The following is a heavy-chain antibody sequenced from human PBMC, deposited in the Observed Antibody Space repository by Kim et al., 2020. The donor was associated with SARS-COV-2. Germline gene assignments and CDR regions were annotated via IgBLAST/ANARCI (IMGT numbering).Heavy chain of an antibody. D-gene: IGHD6-19*01. V-gene: IGHV3-33*06. CDR2: IWYDGSNK. Sequence: GGSLRLSCAASGFTFSSYGMHWVRQAPGKGLEWVAVIWYDGSNKYYADSVKGRFTISRDNSKNTLYLQMNSLRAEDTAVYYCAKDHTVGGFSIAVADSERKYYYYGMDVWGQGTTVTVSS. CDR3: AKDHTVGGFSIAVADSERKYYYYGMDV. CDR1: GFTFSSYG. J-gene: IGHJ6*02.